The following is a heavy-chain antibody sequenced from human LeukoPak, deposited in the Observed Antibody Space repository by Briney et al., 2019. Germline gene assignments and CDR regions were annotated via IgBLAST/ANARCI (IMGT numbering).Heavy chain of an antibody. D-gene: IGHD3-22*01. Sequence: ASVKVSCKASGYTFTGYYLYWVRQAPGQGLEWMGRIIPILGIANYAQKFQGRVTITADKSTSTAYMELSSLRSEDTAVYYCARDLYYYDSSDYYSDVFDIWGQGTMVTVS. CDR2: IIPILGIA. CDR3: ARDLYYYDSSDYYSDVFDI. CDR1: GYTFTGYY. J-gene: IGHJ3*02. V-gene: IGHV1-69*04.